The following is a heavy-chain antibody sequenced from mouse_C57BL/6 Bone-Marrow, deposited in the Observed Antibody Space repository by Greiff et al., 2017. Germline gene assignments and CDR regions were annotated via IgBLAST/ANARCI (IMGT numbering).Heavy chain of an antibody. V-gene: IGHV14-4*01. CDR2: IDPENGDT. CDR1: GFNITDDY. Sequence: EVMLVESGAELVRPGASVKLSCTASGFNITDDYMHWVKQRPEQGLEWIGWIDPENGDTEYASKFQGKATITADTSSNTAYLQLSSLTSEDTAVYYCTTFITTVGGYFDVWGTGTTVTVSS. D-gene: IGHD1-1*01. CDR3: TTFITTVGGYFDV. J-gene: IGHJ1*03.